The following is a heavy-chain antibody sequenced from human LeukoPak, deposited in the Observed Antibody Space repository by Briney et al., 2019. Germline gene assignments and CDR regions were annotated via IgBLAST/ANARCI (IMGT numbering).Heavy chain of an antibody. CDR2: IWYDESNK. J-gene: IGHJ4*02. CDR3: ARGTRYDSSGYYSQDLDY. D-gene: IGHD3-22*01. V-gene: IGHV3-33*01. CDR1: GFSFSTYG. Sequence: GGSLRLSCAASGFSFSTYGMHWVRQAPGKGLEWVALIWYDESNKYYADSLKGRFTISRDNSKNTLYLQMNSLRAEDTAVYYCARGTRYDSSGYYSQDLDYWGQGTLVTVSS.